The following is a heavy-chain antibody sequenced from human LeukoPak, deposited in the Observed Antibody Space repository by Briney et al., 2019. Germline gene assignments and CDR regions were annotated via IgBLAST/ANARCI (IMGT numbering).Heavy chain of an antibody. Sequence: GGSLRLSCVGSGLSIGNYAMTWVRQASGKGLEWVSSITVNGGTTKYADSVRGRFTVSRDSSRNTVFLQMDSLRAEDTAVYYCAKDPNGDYIGAFDGWGQGTMVTVSS. CDR3: AKDPNGDYIGAFDG. CDR1: GLSIGNYA. D-gene: IGHD2-8*01. CDR2: ITVNGGTT. J-gene: IGHJ3*01. V-gene: IGHV3-23*01.